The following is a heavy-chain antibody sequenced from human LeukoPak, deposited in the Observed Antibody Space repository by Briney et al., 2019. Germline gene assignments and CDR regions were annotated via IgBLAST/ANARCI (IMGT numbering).Heavy chain of an antibody. Sequence: GGSLTLSCAASGFTFSTYAMHWVRQAPGKGLEWVAVIWYDGSNKYYADSVKGRFDITRDNSKNTLNLHMNSLRAEDTAVYYCAKDPHGSYGPRYFFDYWGQGTLVTVSS. V-gene: IGHV3-33*06. CDR2: IWYDGSNK. D-gene: IGHD5-18*01. CDR1: GFTFSTYA. J-gene: IGHJ4*02. CDR3: AKDPHGSYGPRYFFDY.